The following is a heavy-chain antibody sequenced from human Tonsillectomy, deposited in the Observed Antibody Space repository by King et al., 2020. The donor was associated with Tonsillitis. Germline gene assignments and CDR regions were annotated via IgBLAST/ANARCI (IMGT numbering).Heavy chain of an antibody. CDR1: GGSFSGYY. CDR2: INHSGST. D-gene: IGHD3-22*01. V-gene: IGHV4-34*01. CDR3: ARGKGYYDSSGYKL. J-gene: IGHJ4*02. Sequence: VQLQQWGAGLLKPSETLSLTCAVYGGSFSGYYWSGIRQPPGKGLEWIGEINHSGSTNYNPSLKRRVTISVDTSKNQFSLKLSSVTAADTAVYYCARGKGYYDSSGYKLWGQGTLVTVSS.